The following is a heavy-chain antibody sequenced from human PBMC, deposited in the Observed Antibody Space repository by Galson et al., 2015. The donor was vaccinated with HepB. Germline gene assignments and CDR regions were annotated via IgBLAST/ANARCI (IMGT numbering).Heavy chain of an antibody. CDR2: ISWNSGSI. V-gene: IGHV3-9*01. Sequence: SLRLSCAASGFTFDDYAMHWVRQAPGKGLEWVSGISWNSGSIGYADSVKGRFTISRDNAKNSLYLQMNSLRAEDTALYYCAKGVTGTTGNDAFDIWGQGTMVTVSS. D-gene: IGHD1-20*01. J-gene: IGHJ3*02. CDR3: AKGVTGTTGNDAFDI. CDR1: GFTFDDYA.